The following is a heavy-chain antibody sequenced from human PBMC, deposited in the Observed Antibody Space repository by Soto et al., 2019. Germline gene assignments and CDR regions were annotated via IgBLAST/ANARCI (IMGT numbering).Heavy chain of an antibody. D-gene: IGHD5-18*01. J-gene: IGHJ4*02. Sequence: PSETLSLTCTVSGGSISSGGYYWSWIRQHPGKDLEWIGYIYYSGSTYYNPSLKSRVTISVDTSKNQFSLKLSSVTAADTAVYYCAREYINTQRALDYWGRGTLVTVSS. V-gene: IGHV4-31*03. CDR3: AREYINTQRALDY. CDR1: GGSISSGGYY. CDR2: IYYSGST.